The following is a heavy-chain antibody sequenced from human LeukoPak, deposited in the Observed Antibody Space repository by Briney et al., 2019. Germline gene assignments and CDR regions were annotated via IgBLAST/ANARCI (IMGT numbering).Heavy chain of an antibody. CDR3: AREANSPTARYWYFDL. Sequence: PSETLSLTCTVSGGSVSSYYWGWIRQPPGKGLEWIGYVYHSGSTNYNPALKSRVTISLDTSENQFSLKLSSVTAADTAVYYCAREANSPTARYWYFDLWGRGTLVTVSS. J-gene: IGHJ2*01. CDR2: VYHSGST. V-gene: IGHV4-59*02. CDR1: GGSVSSYY. D-gene: IGHD4-23*01.